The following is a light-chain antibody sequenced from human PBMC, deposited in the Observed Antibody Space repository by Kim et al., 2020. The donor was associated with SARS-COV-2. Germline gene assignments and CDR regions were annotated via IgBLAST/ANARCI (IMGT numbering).Light chain of an antibody. Sequence: DILMTKSPSSVSASVGDTVTITCRASQGVSSWLVWYQQKPGKAPQVLIYAASNLQSGVPSRFSGSGSGTDFTLPINSLQPEDFATYFCQQANSFPYTFGQGTKVEIK. V-gene: IGKV1-12*01. CDR1: QGVSSW. CDR3: QQANSFPYT. CDR2: AAS. J-gene: IGKJ2*01.